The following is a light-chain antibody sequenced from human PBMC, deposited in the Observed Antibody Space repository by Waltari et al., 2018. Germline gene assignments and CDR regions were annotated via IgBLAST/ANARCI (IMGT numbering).Light chain of an antibody. CDR1: SSDVGGYNY. Sequence: QSALTQPASVSGSPGQSITISCTGTSSDVGGYNYVSWYQQHPGKAPKPMIYDVSKRPAGVANRFSGSKSCNTASLTISGLQAEDEADYYCSSYTSSSTLVFGGGTKLTVL. CDR3: SSYTSSSTLV. CDR2: DVS. V-gene: IGLV2-14*03. J-gene: IGLJ2*01.